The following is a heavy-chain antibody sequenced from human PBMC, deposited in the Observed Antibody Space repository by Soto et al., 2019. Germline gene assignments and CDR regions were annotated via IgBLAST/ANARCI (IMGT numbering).Heavy chain of an antibody. D-gene: IGHD3-16*02. J-gene: IGHJ5*02. CDR3: ARVPYDYIWGSYRSETFDP. CDR1: GYTFTSYG. V-gene: IGHV1-18*01. CDR2: ISAYNGNT. Sequence: ASVKVSCKASGYTFTSYGIGWVRQAPGQGLEWMGWISAYNGNTNYAQKLQGRVTMTTDTSTSTAYMELRSLRSDDTAVYYCARVPYDYIWGSYRSETFDPWGQGTLVTVSS.